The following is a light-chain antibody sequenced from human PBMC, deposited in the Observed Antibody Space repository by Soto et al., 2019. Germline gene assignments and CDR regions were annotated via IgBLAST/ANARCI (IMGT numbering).Light chain of an antibody. CDR2: GNR. Sequence: QSVLTQPPSVSGAPGQRVTLSCTGTSSDLGAGYDVHWYQQLPGAAPKLVIFGNRNRPSGVPERFSGSKSGTSASLAITGLQADDEADYYCQAYDYSLTASVFGGGTKLTVL. V-gene: IGLV1-40*01. CDR3: QAYDYSLTASV. CDR1: SSDLGAGYD. J-gene: IGLJ3*02.